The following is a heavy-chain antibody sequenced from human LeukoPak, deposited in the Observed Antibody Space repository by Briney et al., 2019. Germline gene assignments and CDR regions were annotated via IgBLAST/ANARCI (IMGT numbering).Heavy chain of an antibody. Sequence: PGGSLRLSCAASGFNFYSYAMTWVRQAPGKGLEWVSGMSGSGGTIYYADSVKGRFTISRDNSKNTLYLQMNSLRAEDTAVYYCASPVPRSGIAAAGRGFDYWGQGTLVTVSS. D-gene: IGHD6-13*01. CDR3: ASPVPRSGIAAAGRGFDY. CDR2: MSGSGGTI. J-gene: IGHJ4*02. CDR1: GFNFYSYA. V-gene: IGHV3-23*01.